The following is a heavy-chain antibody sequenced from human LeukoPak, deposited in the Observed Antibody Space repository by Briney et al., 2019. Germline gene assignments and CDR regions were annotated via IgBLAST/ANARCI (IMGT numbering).Heavy chain of an antibody. V-gene: IGHV3-20*03. CDR1: GFTFDDYD. CDR3: AKARYSSGPFDY. D-gene: IGHD6-19*01. CDR2: INWNGGST. J-gene: IGHJ4*02. Sequence: PGGSLRLSYAAAGFTFDDYDMTWVREAPGKGLEWVSGINWNGGSTGHAQCVKGRFTMSMDNAKNSLYLQMNSLRTEDTAFYYCAKARYSSGPFDYWGQGTPVTVSS.